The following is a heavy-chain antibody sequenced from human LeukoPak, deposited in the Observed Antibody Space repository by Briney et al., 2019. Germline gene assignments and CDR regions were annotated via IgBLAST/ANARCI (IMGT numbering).Heavy chain of an antibody. V-gene: IGHV3-23*03. CDR3: ARAPQWARFDY. Sequence: GGSLRLSCAAPGFTFSNYAISWVRQAPGKGLEWVSVIYSGGSTYYADSVKGRFTISRDNSKNTLYLQMNSLRAEDTAVYYCARAPQWARFDYWGQGTLVTVSS. J-gene: IGHJ4*02. D-gene: IGHD2-8*01. CDR2: IYSGGST. CDR1: GFTFSNYA.